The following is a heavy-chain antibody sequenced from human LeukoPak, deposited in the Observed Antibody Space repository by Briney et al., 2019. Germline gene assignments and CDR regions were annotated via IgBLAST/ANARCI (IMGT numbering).Heavy chain of an antibody. CDR3: ARGPRGYSYGRGDFDY. CDR1: GGSISSGGYS. J-gene: IGHJ4*02. D-gene: IGHD5-18*01. Sequence: SETLSLTCAVSGGSISSGGYSWSWIRQPPGKGLEWIGYIYYSGSTYYNPSLKSRVTISVDTSKNQFSLKLSSVTAADTAVYYCARGPRGYSYGRGDFDYWGQGTLVTVSS. V-gene: IGHV4-30-4*07. CDR2: IYYSGST.